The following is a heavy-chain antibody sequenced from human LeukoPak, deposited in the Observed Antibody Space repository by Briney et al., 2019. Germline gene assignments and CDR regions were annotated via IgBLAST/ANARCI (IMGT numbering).Heavy chain of an antibody. Sequence: GGSLRLSCAASGFTFSSYAMSWVRQAPGKGLEWVSTITKSGDQTHYADSVRGLFTISRDIFKNTLYLQMNSLRAEDTAVYYCAKRATIFGDYYYYMDVWGKGTTVTVSS. V-gene: IGHV3-23*01. CDR3: AKRATIFGDYYYYMDV. D-gene: IGHD3-3*01. CDR2: ITKSGDQT. CDR1: GFTFSSYA. J-gene: IGHJ6*03.